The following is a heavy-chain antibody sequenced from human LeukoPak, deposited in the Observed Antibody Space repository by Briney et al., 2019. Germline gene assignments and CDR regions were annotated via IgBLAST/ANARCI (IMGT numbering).Heavy chain of an antibody. CDR2: INHSGST. CDR1: GGSFSGYY. V-gene: IGHV4-34*01. D-gene: IGHD2-15*01. CDR3: ARGLTPSSYNWLDP. Sequence: SETLSLTCAVYGGSFSGYYWSWIRQPPGKGLEWIGEINHSGSTNYNPSLKSRVTISVDTSKNQFSLKLSSVTAADTAVYYCARGLTPSSYNWLDPWGQGTLVTVSS. J-gene: IGHJ5*02.